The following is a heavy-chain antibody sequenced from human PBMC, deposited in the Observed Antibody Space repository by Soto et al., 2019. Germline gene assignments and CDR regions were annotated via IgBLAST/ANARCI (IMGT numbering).Heavy chain of an antibody. CDR3: AKGRGGSGSLTPRVDF. V-gene: IGHV3-23*01. CDR1: GFTFNNYA. CDR2: ISGGGDTT. Sequence: EVQLLESGGGLVQPGGSLRLSCAASGFTFNNYAMTWVRQAPGKGLEWVSAISGGGDTTSYADSVKGRFTVSRDGSKNTLYLKLKCLRAEDTALYYCAKGRGGSGSLTPRVDFWGQGTLVTVSS. D-gene: IGHD3-10*01. J-gene: IGHJ4*02.